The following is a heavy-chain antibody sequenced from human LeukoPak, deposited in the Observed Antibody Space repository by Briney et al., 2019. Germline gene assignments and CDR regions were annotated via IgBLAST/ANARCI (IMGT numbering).Heavy chain of an antibody. CDR2: INPNSGGT. V-gene: IGHV1-2*02. Sequence: ASVKVSCKASGYTFTGYYMHWVRQAPGQGLEWMGWINPNSGGTNYAQKFQGRVTMTRDTSISTAYMELSRLRSDDTAVYYCARVGDSSSWYIQYFDYWGRGTLVTVSS. CDR1: GYTFTGYY. D-gene: IGHD6-13*01. CDR3: ARVGDSSSWYIQYFDY. J-gene: IGHJ4*02.